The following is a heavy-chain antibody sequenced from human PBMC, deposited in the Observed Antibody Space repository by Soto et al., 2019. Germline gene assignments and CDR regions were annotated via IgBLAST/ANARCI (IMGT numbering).Heavy chain of an antibody. Sequence: QVQLVQSGAEVKKPGASVKVSCKASGYTFTSYGISWVRQAPGQGLEWMGWISAYDGNTNYAQKLQGRVTVTTDTSTSTADMELRSLRSDDTAVYYCAREGVRCSGGSGYPGDDDYGMDVWGQGTTVTVSS. D-gene: IGHD2-15*01. CDR3: AREGVRCSGGSGYPGDDDYGMDV. CDR2: ISAYDGNT. CDR1: GYTFTSYG. V-gene: IGHV1-18*01. J-gene: IGHJ6*02.